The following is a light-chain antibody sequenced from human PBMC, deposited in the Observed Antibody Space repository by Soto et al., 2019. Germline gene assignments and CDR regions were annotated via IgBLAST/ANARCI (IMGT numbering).Light chain of an antibody. J-gene: IGKJ4*01. CDR3: QQYDNLPLT. CDR1: QDIKNY. CDR2: DAS. V-gene: IGKV1-33*01. Sequence: DIQMTQSPSTLSASVGDRVTITCPASQDIKNYLIWYQQKSGKAPKLLIYDASDLEAGVPSRFSGSGSGTDFTFTINSLQPEDIATYYCQQYDNLPLTFGGGTKVDIK.